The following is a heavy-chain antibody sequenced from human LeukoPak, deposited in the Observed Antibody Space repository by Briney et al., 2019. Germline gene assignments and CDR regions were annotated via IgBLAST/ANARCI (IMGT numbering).Heavy chain of an antibody. J-gene: IGHJ4*02. CDR3: ARDHTTMID. V-gene: IGHV4-59*01. CDR1: GGSISTYC. D-gene: IGHD5-18*01. Sequence: SETLSLTCTVSGGSISTYCWSWIRQPPGKGLEWIGYISHSGSTNYNPSLKRRVTISLDTSKNQFSLKLSSVTAADTAVYYCARDHTTMIDWGQGTLVTVSS. CDR2: ISHSGST.